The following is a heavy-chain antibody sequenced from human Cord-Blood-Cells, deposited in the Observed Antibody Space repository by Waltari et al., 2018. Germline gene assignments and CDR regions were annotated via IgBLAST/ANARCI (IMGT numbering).Heavy chain of an antibody. V-gene: IGHV3-33*01. CDR1: GFTFSSYV. J-gene: IGHJ2*01. Sequence: QVQLVESGGGVVQPGRSLRLSCAASGFTFSSYVMHWVRQAQGKGLEWVAVIWYDGSNKYYADSVKGRFTISRDNSKNTLYLQMNSLRAEDTAVYYCAREVDWGSAWYFDLWGRGTLVTVSS. CDR3: AREVDWGSAWYFDL. CDR2: IWYDGSNK. D-gene: IGHD7-27*01.